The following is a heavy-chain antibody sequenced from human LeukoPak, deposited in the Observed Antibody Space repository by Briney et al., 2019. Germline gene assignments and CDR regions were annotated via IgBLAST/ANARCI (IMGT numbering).Heavy chain of an antibody. V-gene: IGHV1-46*01. Sequence: ASVKVSCKASGYTFTNYYMHWVRQAPGQGLEWMGIINPSGGRISYAQKFQGRVTMTRDMSTSTVYMALSSLRSEDTAVYYCAREGLGYCTNGVCTNWFDPWGQGCLVTVSS. CDR2: INPSGGRI. D-gene: IGHD2-8*01. J-gene: IGHJ5*02. CDR1: GYTFTNYY. CDR3: AREGLGYCTNGVCTNWFDP.